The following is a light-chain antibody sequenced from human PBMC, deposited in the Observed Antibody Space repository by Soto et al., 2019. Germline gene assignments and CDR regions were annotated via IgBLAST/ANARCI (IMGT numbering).Light chain of an antibody. CDR3: QQYHNWPA. CDR1: QSVFSS. J-gene: IGKJ1*01. V-gene: IGKV3-15*01. CDR2: GAA. Sequence: EILMTQSPATLSVSPGERATLSCRASQSVFSSLAWYQQKPGQAPRLLIYGAATRATGIPGRFSGSGSGTEFTLTISSLQSEDFAVYYCQQYHNWPAFGQGTKVDIK.